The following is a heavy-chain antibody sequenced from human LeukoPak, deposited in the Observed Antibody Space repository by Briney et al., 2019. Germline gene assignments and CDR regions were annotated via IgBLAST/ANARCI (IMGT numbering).Heavy chain of an antibody. Sequence: SETLSLTCAVYGGSFSVYYWSWIRQPPGKGLEWIGEINHSGSTNYNPSLKSRVTISVDTSKNQFSLKLSSVTAADTAVYYCASSWYVGYGYWGQGTLVTVSS. CDR2: INHSGST. J-gene: IGHJ4*02. D-gene: IGHD6-13*01. V-gene: IGHV4-34*01. CDR3: ASSWYVGYGY. CDR1: GGSFSVYY.